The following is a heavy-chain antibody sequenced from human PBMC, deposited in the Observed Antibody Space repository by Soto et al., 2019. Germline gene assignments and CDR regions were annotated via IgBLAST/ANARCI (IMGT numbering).Heavy chain of an antibody. CDR1: GYTFTSYG. CDR2: ISAYNGNT. V-gene: IGHV1-18*01. J-gene: IGHJ1*01. Sequence: ASVKVSCKASGYTFTSYGISWVRQAPGQGLEWMGWISAYNGNTNYAQKLQGRVTMTTDTSTSTAYMELRSLRSDDTAVYYCAREGNYDILTGPMGYFQHWGQGPLVTVSS. D-gene: IGHD3-9*01. CDR3: AREGNYDILTGPMGYFQH.